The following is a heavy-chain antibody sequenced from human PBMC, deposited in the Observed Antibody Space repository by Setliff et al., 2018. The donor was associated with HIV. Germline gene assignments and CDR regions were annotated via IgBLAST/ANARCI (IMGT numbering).Heavy chain of an antibody. CDR1: GGTFSSYG. CDR2: IFPFFGSA. D-gene: IGHD4-17*01. CDR3: ARGADGDYRYYMDV. Sequence: SVKVSCKASGGTFSSYGVNWVRQAPGQGLEWMGRIFPFFGSANYAQKFQGRVTITADVSTSTIYMELSSLTSEDTAVYYCARGADGDYRYYMDVWGRGTTVTVSS. J-gene: IGHJ6*03. V-gene: IGHV1-69*13.